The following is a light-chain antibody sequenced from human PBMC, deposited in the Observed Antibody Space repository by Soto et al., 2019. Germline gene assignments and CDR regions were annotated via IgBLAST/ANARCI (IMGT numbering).Light chain of an antibody. J-gene: IGKJ5*01. CDR1: QSVSRY. V-gene: IGKV3-11*01. Sequence: EIVLTQSPATLSLSPGERATLSCRTSQSVSRYLAWYQQKPDQAPRLLISDAANRATGIPARFSGSGSGTDFTLTISSLEPEDFAVYYCQQRSNWPPITFGQGTRLEIK. CDR3: QQRSNWPPIT. CDR2: DAA.